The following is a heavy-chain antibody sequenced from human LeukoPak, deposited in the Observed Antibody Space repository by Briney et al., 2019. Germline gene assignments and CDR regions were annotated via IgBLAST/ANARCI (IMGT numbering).Heavy chain of an antibody. J-gene: IGHJ3*02. D-gene: IGHD1-26*01. CDR2: IIPIFGTA. V-gene: IGHV1-69*13. CDR1: GGTFSSYA. Sequence: SVKVSCKASGGTFSSYAISWVRQAPGQGLEWMGGIIPIFGTANYAKKFQGRVTITADESTSTAYMELSSLRSEDTAVYYCARDRVYSGSYLGAFDIWGQGTMVTVSS. CDR3: ARDRVYSGSYLGAFDI.